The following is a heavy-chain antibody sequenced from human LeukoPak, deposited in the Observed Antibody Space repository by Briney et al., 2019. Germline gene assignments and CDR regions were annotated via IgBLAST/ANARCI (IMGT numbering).Heavy chain of an antibody. CDR3: VKEAYYGWGSSPTFYFDY. CDR2: ISYDTSTK. D-gene: IGHD3-10*01. V-gene: IGHV3-30-3*01. CDR1: GFAFDTYA. J-gene: IGHJ4*02. Sequence: GGSLRLSCAAYGFAFDTYAMHWVRQAPDKGLRWVAVISYDTSTKYYADSVKGRFTISRDNSRNTVFLQMNRLRPEDTAVYYCVKEAYYGWGSSPTFYFDYWGQGTRVTVSS.